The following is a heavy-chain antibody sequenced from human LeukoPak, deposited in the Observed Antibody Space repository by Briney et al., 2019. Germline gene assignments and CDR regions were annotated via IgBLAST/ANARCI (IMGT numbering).Heavy chain of an antibody. CDR3: ARGPVDYYDSRGYAFDI. Sequence: ASVKVSCKASGYTFTSYDINWVRRATGQGLEWMGWMNPNSGNTGYAQKFQGRVTMTRNTSISTAYMELSSLRSEDTAVYYCARGPVDYYDSRGYAFDIWGQGTMVTVSS. CDR2: MNPNSGNT. J-gene: IGHJ3*02. V-gene: IGHV1-8*01. CDR1: GYTFTSYD. D-gene: IGHD3-22*01.